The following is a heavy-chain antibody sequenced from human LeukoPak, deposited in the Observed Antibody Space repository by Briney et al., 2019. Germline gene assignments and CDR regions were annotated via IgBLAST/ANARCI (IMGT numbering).Heavy chain of an antibody. CDR2: ISGSGGST. D-gene: IGHD3-22*01. V-gene: IGHV3-23*01. CDR3: AKGAYDSSGSQDY. Sequence: GGPLRLSCAASGFTFSSYAMSWVRQAPGKGLEWVSAISGSGGSTSYADSVKGRFTISRDNSKNTLYLQMNSLRAEDTAVYYCAKGAYDSSGSQDYWGQGTLVTVSS. J-gene: IGHJ4*02. CDR1: GFTFSSYA.